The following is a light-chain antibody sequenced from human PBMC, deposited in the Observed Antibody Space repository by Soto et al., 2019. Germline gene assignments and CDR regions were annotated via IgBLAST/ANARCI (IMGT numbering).Light chain of an antibody. J-gene: IGKJ4*01. Sequence: EVRCTQYKSTLALSSRERATLSCRASQSVSSYLAWYQQKPGQAPRLLIYDASNRATGIPARFSGSGSGTDFTLTISSLEPEDFAVYYCQQRSDWPLTFGGGTKVAIK. CDR1: QSVSSY. CDR2: DAS. V-gene: IGKV3-11*01. CDR3: QQRSDWPLT.